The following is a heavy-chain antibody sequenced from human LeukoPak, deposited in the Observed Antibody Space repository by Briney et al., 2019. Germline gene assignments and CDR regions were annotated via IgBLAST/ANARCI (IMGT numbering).Heavy chain of an antibody. Sequence: GGSLRLSCEGSGFTFSNYWMGWVRQAPGKGLEWVANIKQDGSEKYYVDSVKGRFTISRDNAKNSLYLQMNSLRAEDTAVYYCARDGITGTVAFDFWGQGTMVTVSS. J-gene: IGHJ3*01. CDR3: ARDGITGTVAFDF. D-gene: IGHD1-20*01. CDR1: GFTFSNYW. V-gene: IGHV3-7*01. CDR2: IKQDGSEK.